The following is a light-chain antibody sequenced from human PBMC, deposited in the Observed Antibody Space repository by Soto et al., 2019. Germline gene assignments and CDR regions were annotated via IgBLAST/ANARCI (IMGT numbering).Light chain of an antibody. CDR3: QQYGSSLYT. CDR2: GAS. Sequence: EIVLTQSPGTLSLSPGERATLSCRASQSVSSSYLAWYQQKPGQAPRLLIYGASSMATGIPDRFSGSGSGTDFTRTISRLEPEDFAVYYCQQYGSSLYTFGQGTKLEIK. J-gene: IGKJ2*01. V-gene: IGKV3-20*01. CDR1: QSVSSSY.